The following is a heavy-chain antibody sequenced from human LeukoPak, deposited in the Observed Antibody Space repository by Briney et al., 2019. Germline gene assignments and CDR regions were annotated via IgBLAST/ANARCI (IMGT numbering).Heavy chain of an antibody. D-gene: IGHD2-15*01. CDR3: ARAGRYCSGGSCYSSGNLAPTSP. CDR1: GGSISSSSYY. Sequence: SETLSLTCTVSGGSISSSSYYWGWIRQSPGKGLEWIGSIYYSGSTYYNSSLKSRVTISLDTSKNQFSLKLSSVTAADTAVYYCARAGRYCSGGSCYSSGNLAPTSPWGQGTLVTVSS. CDR2: IYYSGST. J-gene: IGHJ5*02. V-gene: IGHV4-39*07.